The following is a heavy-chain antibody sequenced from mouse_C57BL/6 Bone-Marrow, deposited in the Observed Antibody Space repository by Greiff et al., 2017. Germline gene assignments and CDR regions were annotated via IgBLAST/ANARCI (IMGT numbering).Heavy chain of an antibody. J-gene: IGHJ1*03. CDR3: AREERITTVVATGYFDV. D-gene: IGHD1-1*01. Sequence: EVKVIESEGGLVQPGSSMKLSCTASGFTFSDYYMAWVRQVPEKGLEWVANINYDGSSTYYLDSLKSRFIISRDNAKNILYLQMSSLKSEDTATYYCAREERITTVVATGYFDVWGTGTTVTVSS. V-gene: IGHV5-16*01. CDR1: GFTFSDYY. CDR2: INYDGSST.